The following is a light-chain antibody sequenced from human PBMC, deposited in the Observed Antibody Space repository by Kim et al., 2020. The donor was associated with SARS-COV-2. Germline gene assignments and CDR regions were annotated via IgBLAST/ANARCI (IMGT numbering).Light chain of an antibody. J-gene: IGLJ3*02. Sequence: QSALTQPRSVSGSPGQSVTISCTGTSSDVGGYSYVSWYQQHPGKAPKVMIYDVSKRPSGVPDRFSGSKSGNTASLTISGLQAEDEADYYCCSYAGSYTWVFGGGTQLTVL. V-gene: IGLV2-11*01. CDR1: SSDVGGYSY. CDR2: DVS. CDR3: CSYAGSYTWV.